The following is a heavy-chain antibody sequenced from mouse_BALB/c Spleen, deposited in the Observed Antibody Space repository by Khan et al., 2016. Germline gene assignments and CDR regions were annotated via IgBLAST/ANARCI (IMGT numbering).Heavy chain of an antibody. D-gene: IGHD3-2*02. V-gene: IGHV1-7*01. Sequence: QVQLQQSGAELAKPGASVKMSCKAIGYTFTAYWMHWIKQRPGQGLEWIGYINPSSGYTEYNQKFKDKATLTADRSSSTAYMQLSSLTSDDSAVYSGGKGYYYCDDWGQGTTLTVSS. CDR2: INPSSGYT. CDR3: GKGYYYCDD. CDR1: GYTFTAYW. J-gene: IGHJ2*01.